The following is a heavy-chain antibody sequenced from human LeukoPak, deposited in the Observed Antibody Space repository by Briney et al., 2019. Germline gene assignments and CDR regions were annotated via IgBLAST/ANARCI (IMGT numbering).Heavy chain of an antibody. Sequence: GGSLRLSCAGSGFTFSSYWMSWVRQAPGKGLEWVANIKQDGSEKYYVDSVKGRFTISRDNAKNSLFLQMNSLRVEDTAVYYCARYRAVDIWGQGTMVTVSS. V-gene: IGHV3-7*01. CDR3: ARYRAVDI. CDR2: IKQDGSEK. CDR1: GFTFSSYW. J-gene: IGHJ3*02.